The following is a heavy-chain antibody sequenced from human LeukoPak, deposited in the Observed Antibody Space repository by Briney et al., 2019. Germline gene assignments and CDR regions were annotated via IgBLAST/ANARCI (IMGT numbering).Heavy chain of an antibody. J-gene: IGHJ5*02. CDR1: GFTFSSCE. V-gene: IGHV3-48*03. D-gene: IGHD3-10*01. CDR2: ISNSGSSK. Sequence: GGSLRLSCAASGFTFSSCEMNWVRQAPGKGLEWLSYISNSGSSKYYADSVRGRFTISRDNAKNSLYLQMNSLRAEDTAVYYCARARVPGELNHWGQGTLVTVSS. CDR3: ARARVPGELNH.